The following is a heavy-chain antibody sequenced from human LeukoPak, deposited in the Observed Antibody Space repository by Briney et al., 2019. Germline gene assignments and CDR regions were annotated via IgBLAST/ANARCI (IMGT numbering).Heavy chain of an antibody. CDR1: GFTFSSYW. D-gene: IGHD3-10*01. Sequence: GGSLRLSCAASGFTFSSYWMSWVRQAPGKGLEWVANIKQDGSEKYYVDSVKGRFTISRDNAKNSLYLQMNSLRAEDTAVYYCARAMVRGVISRPGDYYYMDVWGKGTTVTASS. J-gene: IGHJ6*03. CDR3: ARAMVRGVISRPGDYYYMDV. CDR2: IKQDGSEK. V-gene: IGHV3-7*01.